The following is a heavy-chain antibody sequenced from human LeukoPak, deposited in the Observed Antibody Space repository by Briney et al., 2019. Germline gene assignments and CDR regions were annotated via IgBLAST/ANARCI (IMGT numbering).Heavy chain of an antibody. CDR1: GYTFTGYY. Sequence: ASVKVSCKASGYTFTGYYMHWVRQAPGQGLEWMGWINPNSGGTNYAQKFQGRVTMTRDTSISTAYMELSRLRSDDTAVYYCARGYCGGDCYYYYYMDVWGKGTTVTVSS. J-gene: IGHJ6*03. CDR3: ARGYCGGDCYYYYYMDV. D-gene: IGHD2-21*01. V-gene: IGHV1-2*02. CDR2: INPNSGGT.